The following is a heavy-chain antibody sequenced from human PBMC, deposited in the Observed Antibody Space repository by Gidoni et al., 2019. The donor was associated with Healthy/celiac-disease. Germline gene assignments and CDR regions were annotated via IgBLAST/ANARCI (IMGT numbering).Heavy chain of an antibody. J-gene: IGHJ4*02. CDR2: ISGSGGST. Sequence: EVQLLDSGGAFLQPGGSLKLSYPASGFPFRSYAMSWVRQAPGKGLEWVSAISGSGGSTYYADSVKGRFTISRDNSKNTLYLQMNSLRAEDTAVYYCAKDDNYDSSGCLDYWGQGTLVTVSS. CDR3: AKDDNYDSSGCLDY. V-gene: IGHV3-23*01. CDR1: GFPFRSYA. D-gene: IGHD3-22*01.